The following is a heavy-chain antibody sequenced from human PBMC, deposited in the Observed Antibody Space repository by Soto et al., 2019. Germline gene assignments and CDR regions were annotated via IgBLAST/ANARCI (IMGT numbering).Heavy chain of an antibody. J-gene: IGHJ4*02. CDR2: LKPNSGHT. V-gene: IGHV1-8*01. CDR1: GYTFMSYE. Sequence: QVHLVQSGAEVKKPGASVKVSCKASGYTFMSYEINWVRQATGQGLEWMGWLKPNSGHTGYAQKFQGRVTMTRDTSISTAYMELSGLRSEDTAVYYCARYLSDSANFDYCGQGTLVTVSS. CDR3: ARYLSDSANFDY.